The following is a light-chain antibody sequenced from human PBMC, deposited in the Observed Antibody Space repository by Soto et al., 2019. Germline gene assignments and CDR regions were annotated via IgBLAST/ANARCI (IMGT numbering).Light chain of an antibody. V-gene: IGLV2-14*01. CDR1: SSDVGGYNY. CDR3: SSYTSSSLYV. Sequence: QSALTQPASVSGSPGQSITMSCSGTSSDVGGYNYVSWYQQHPGKVPKLIIYEVSNRPSGVSNRFSGSKSGNTASLTISGLQAEDEAVYYCSSYTSSSLYVFGTGTKVTVL. J-gene: IGLJ1*01. CDR2: EVS.